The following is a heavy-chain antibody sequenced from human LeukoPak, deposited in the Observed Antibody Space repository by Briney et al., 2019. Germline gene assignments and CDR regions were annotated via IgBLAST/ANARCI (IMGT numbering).Heavy chain of an antibody. J-gene: IGHJ4*02. Sequence: GRSLRLSCAASGFTFSSYAMHWVRQAPGKGLEWVAVISYDGSNKYYADSVKGRFTISRDSSKNTLYLQMNSLRAEDTAVYYCARDGPMAAYYFDYWGQGTLVTVSS. CDR1: GFTFSSYA. D-gene: IGHD3-10*01. CDR2: ISYDGSNK. CDR3: ARDGPMAAYYFDY. V-gene: IGHV3-30*01.